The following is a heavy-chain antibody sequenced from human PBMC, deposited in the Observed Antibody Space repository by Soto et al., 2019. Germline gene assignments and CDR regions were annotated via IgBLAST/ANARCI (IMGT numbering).Heavy chain of an antibody. J-gene: IGHJ4*02. D-gene: IGHD2-21*01. Sequence: EVQLVESGGGSVQPGGSLRLSCAASGFTFSSYWMHWVRRAPGKGLVWVSHINSDGSSTAYADSVKGRFTISRDNAKNTLFLQMNSLRAEDTAVYYCARGRGGAPLVVGNWGQGTLVTVSS. V-gene: IGHV3-74*01. CDR3: ARGRGGAPLVVGN. CDR2: INSDGSST. CDR1: GFTFSSYW.